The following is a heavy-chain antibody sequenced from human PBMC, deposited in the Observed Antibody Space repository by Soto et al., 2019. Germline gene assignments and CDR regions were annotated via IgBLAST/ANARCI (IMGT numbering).Heavy chain of an antibody. J-gene: IGHJ4*02. V-gene: IGHV3-11*05. CDR1: GFTFTDYY. D-gene: IGHD3-10*01. CDR3: ARDLGLSSSNYFDF. CDR2: ISGSTDYL. Sequence: QVQLVESVGDLVKPGGSLRLSCAASGFTFTDYYMSWLRQAPGQGLQWLSYISGSTDYLNYADSVKGRFTISRDNAKNLLYLQMTSLRADDTAVYYCARDLGLSSSNYFDFWGQGTLVTVSS.